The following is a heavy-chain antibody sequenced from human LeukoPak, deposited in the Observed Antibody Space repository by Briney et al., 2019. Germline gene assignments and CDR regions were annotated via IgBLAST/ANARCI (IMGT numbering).Heavy chain of an antibody. D-gene: IGHD2-2*01. V-gene: IGHV3-23*01. Sequence: GGSLRLSCAASGFTFSSYAMSWIRQAPGKGLEWVSAISGSGGSTYYADSVKGRFTICRDNSKNTLYLQMNSLRAEDTAVYYCAKSTCSSTSCYQGEVYYYYMDVWGKGTTVTVSS. J-gene: IGHJ6*03. CDR2: ISGSGGST. CDR1: GFTFSSYA. CDR3: AKSTCSSTSCYQGEVYYYYMDV.